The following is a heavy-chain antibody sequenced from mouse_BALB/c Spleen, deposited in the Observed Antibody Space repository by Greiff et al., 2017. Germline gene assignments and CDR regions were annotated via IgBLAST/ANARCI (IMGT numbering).Heavy chain of an antibody. CDR2: ISSGGSYT. CDR1: GFTFSSYA. D-gene: IGHD2-3*01. Sequence: EVKLMESGGGLVKPGGSLKLSCAASGFTFSSYAMSWVRQSPEKRLEWVAEISSGGSYTYYPDTVTGRFTISRDNAKNTLYLEMSSLRSEDTAMYYCARAYDGYLFAYWGQGTLVTVSA. CDR3: ARAYDGYLFAY. J-gene: IGHJ3*01. V-gene: IGHV5-9-4*01.